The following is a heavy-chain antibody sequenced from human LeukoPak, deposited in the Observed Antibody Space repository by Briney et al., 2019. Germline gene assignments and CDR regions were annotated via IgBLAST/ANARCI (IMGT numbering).Heavy chain of an antibody. J-gene: IGHJ4*02. D-gene: IGHD1-14*01. CDR2: ITYSGST. Sequence: SETLSLTCTVSGGSITSNSYYWGWIRQPPGKGLEWIGSITYSGSTYYNPSLKRRVTISIDTSKNQFSLKLTSVTAADTAVYYCARAPEYGLYYFDYWGQGTLVTVSS. V-gene: IGHV4-39*07. CDR3: ARAPEYGLYYFDY. CDR1: GGSITSNSYY.